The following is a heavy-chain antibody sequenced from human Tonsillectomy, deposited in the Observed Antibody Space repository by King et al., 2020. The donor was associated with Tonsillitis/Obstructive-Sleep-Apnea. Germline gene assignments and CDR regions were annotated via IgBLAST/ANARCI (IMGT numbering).Heavy chain of an antibody. D-gene: IGHD3-9*01. CDR2: INPNSGGT. CDR1: GYTFTGYY. CDR3: ARGEALRYFGGCQNYH. J-gene: IGHJ5*02. Sequence: VQLVESGAEVKKPGASVKVSCKASGYTFTGYYMHWVRQAPGQGLEWMGRINPNSGGTNYAQKFQGRVTMTRDTSISTAYMELSRLRSDDTAVYYCARGEALRYFGGCQNYHWGQGTLVHVSS. V-gene: IGHV1-2*06.